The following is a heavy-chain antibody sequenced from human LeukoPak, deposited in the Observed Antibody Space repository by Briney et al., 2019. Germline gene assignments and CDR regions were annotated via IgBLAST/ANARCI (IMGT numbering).Heavy chain of an antibody. CDR2: MFHSGST. Sequence: PSETLSLTCTVSGYSISSGHYWAWIRQSPEKGLECIATMFHSGSTYYNPSLKSRVTTSVDTSKNQFSLKLSSVTAADTAVYYCASGRHCSSTSCYGYYYYMDVWGKGTTVTVS. V-gene: IGHV4-38-2*02. J-gene: IGHJ6*03. D-gene: IGHD2-2*01. CDR1: GYSISSGHY. CDR3: ASGRHCSSTSCYGYYYYMDV.